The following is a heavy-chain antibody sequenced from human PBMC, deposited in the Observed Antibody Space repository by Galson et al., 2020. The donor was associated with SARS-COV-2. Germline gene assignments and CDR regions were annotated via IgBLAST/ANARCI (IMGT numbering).Heavy chain of an antibody. CDR2: MYYIGSS. CDR3: VRHGYCSSGSCSANDAFHI. D-gene: IGHD2-2*03. Sequence: ETSETLSLTCPVSGASLSRDFWSWIRQPPGKGLEWIGFMYYIGSSNNNPSLKSRFTISVDMSKSHLSLELRSVTAADTAVYYCVRHGYCSSGSCSANDAFHIWGQGTMVTVSS. V-gene: IGHV4-59*08. J-gene: IGHJ3*02. CDR1: GASLSRDF.